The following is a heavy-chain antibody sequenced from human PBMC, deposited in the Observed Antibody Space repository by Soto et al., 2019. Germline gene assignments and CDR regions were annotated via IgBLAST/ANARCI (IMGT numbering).Heavy chain of an antibody. J-gene: IGHJ4*02. D-gene: IGHD2-15*01. CDR1: GGTFSSYT. Sequence: QVRLVQSGAEVKKPGSSVKVSCKASGGTFSSYTISWVRQAPGQGLEWMGRIIPILGIANYAQKFQGRVTITADKSTSTAYMELSSLRSEDTAVYYCARTSDCSGGSCYPTDYWGQGTLVTVSS. CDR2: IIPILGIA. V-gene: IGHV1-69*02. CDR3: ARTSDCSGGSCYPTDY.